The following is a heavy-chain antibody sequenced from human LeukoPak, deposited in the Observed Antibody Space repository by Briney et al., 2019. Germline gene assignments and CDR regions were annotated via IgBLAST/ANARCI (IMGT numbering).Heavy chain of an antibody. Sequence: GGSLRLSCAASGFTFSSYSMNWVRQAPGKGLEWVSSISSSSSYIYYADSVKGRFTISRDNAKNSLYLQMNSLRAEDTAVYYCARDTFSGYANDAFDIWGQGTVVTVSS. D-gene: IGHD5-12*01. V-gene: IGHV3-21*01. CDR1: GFTFSSYS. J-gene: IGHJ3*02. CDR3: ARDTFSGYANDAFDI. CDR2: ISSSSSYI.